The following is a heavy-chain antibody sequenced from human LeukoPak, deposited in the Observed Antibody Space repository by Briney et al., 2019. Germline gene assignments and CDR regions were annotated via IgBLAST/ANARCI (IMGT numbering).Heavy chain of an antibody. J-gene: IGHJ4*02. CDR1: GFTFSNYA. Sequence: PGGSLRLSCAASGFTFSNYAMSWVRQTPGKGLEWVSGVSGSASSSYYADSVKGRFTISRDDSKNTLYLQMHSLRAEDTAVYYCARGNYYYHGGTYYYGYYFDYWGQGTLVTVSS. V-gene: IGHV3-23*01. D-gene: IGHD3-22*01. CDR3: ARGNYYYHGGTYYYGYYFDY. CDR2: VSGSASSS.